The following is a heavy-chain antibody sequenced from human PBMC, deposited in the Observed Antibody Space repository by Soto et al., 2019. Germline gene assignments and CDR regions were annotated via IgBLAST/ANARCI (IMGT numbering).Heavy chain of an antibody. CDR3: ARAGGIAVAGYYYYYGMDV. D-gene: IGHD6-19*01. CDR1: GGTFSSYA. Sequence: ASVKVSCKASGGTFSSYAISWVRQAPGQGLEWMGWINPNSGGTNYAQKFQGWVTMTRDTSISTAYMELSRLRSDDTAVYYCARAGGIAVAGYYYYYGMDVWGQGTTVTVSS. V-gene: IGHV1-2*04. CDR2: INPNSGGT. J-gene: IGHJ6*02.